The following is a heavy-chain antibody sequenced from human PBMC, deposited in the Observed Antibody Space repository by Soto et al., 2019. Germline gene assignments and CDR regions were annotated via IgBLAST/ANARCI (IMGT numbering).Heavy chain of an antibody. V-gene: IGHV1-69*13. J-gene: IGHJ4*02. Sequence: GASVKVSCKASGGTFSSYAISWVRQAPGQGLEWMGGFIPIFGTANYAQKFQGRVTITADESTSTAYMELSSLRSEDTAVYYCERVRGGYSYGSTFDYWGQGTLVTVYS. CDR3: ERVRGGYSYGSTFDY. D-gene: IGHD5-18*01. CDR2: FIPIFGTA. CDR1: GGTFSSYA.